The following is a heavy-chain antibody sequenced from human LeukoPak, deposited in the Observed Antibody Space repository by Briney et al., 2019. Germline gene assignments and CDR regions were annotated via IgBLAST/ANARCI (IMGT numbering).Heavy chain of an antibody. D-gene: IGHD2-15*01. CDR1: GFTFTSYA. CDR3: ARSVAASRDY. V-gene: IGHV3-20*04. Sequence: GGSLRLSCAASGFTFTSYAMSWVRQAPGKGLEWVSGINWNGGSTGYADSVKGRFTISRDNAKNSLYLQMNSLRAEDTALYYCARSVAASRDYWGQGTLVTVSS. J-gene: IGHJ4*02. CDR2: INWNGGST.